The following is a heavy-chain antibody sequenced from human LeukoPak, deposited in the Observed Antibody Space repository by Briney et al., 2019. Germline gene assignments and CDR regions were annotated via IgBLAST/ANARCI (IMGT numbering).Heavy chain of an antibody. D-gene: IGHD5-18*01. CDR1: GYTFSSYG. J-gene: IGHJ4*02. CDR3: ARQVDTSMALPDY. V-gene: IGHV1-18*01. CDR2: ISAYNGNT. Sequence: ASVKVSCKASGYTFSSYGISWVRQAPGQGLEWMGWISAYNGNTNYARKHRGRVTMTTDTSTSTAYMEVRSPRSDDTAIYYCARQVDTSMALPDYWGQGTLVTVSS.